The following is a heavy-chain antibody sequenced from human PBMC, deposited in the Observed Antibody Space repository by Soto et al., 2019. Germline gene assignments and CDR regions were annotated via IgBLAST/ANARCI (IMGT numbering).Heavy chain of an antibody. CDR1: GGSISSISYY. CDR2: IYYSGST. D-gene: IGHD3-10*01. Sequence: SETLSLTCTVSGGSISSISYYWGWIRQPPGKGLEWIGSIYYSGSTYYNPSLKSRVTISVDTSKNQFSLKLSSVTAADTAVYYCARSLITMVPAAVGGKAILVSVFS. J-gene: IGHJ4*02. V-gene: IGHV4-39*01. CDR3: ARSLITMVPAAV.